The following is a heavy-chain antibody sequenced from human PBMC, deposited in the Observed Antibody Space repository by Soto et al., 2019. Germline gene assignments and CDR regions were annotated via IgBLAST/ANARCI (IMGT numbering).Heavy chain of an antibody. V-gene: IGHV4-30-4*01. CDR1: GASISSGDYF. CDR2: IYDSGSS. D-gene: IGHD5-12*01. J-gene: IGHJ4*02. CDR3: AREKGYISGPKNFDY. Sequence: PSETLSLTCTVSGASISSGDYFWSWIRQSPGKGLEWIGYIYDSGSSYYNPSLKSRVTMSVDTSKNQFSLKPRSVTAADTAVYYCAREKGYISGPKNFDYWGQGTLVTVS.